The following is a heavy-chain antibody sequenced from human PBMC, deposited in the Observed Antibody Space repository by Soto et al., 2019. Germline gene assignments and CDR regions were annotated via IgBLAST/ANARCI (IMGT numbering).Heavy chain of an antibody. CDR1: GFTFRSFT. V-gene: IGHV3-23*01. Sequence: GGSLRLSCAASGFTFRSFTMNWVRQAPGKGLEWVSDISGSGRTTEYADSVKGRFTISRDNSKNTLYLEMNSLRVDDTAVYYCVRHNGRVVAATENYFDPWGQGALVTVSS. J-gene: IGHJ5*02. CDR2: ISGSGRTT. D-gene: IGHD2-15*01. CDR3: VRHNGRVVAATENYFDP.